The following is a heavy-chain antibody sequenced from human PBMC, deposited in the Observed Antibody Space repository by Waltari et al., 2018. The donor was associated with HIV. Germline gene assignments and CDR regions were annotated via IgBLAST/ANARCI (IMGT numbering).Heavy chain of an antibody. J-gene: IGHJ4*02. CDR3: ARGGIVGATIDY. CDR1: GFTFSSYS. CDR2: ISSSSSYI. Sequence: EVQLVESGGDLVKPGGSLRLSCAASGFTFSSYSMNWVRQAPGKGLEWVSSISSSSSYIYYADSVKGRFTISRDNAKNSLYLQMNSLRAEDTAVYYCARGGIVGATIDYWGQGTLVTGSS. D-gene: IGHD1-26*01. V-gene: IGHV3-21*01.